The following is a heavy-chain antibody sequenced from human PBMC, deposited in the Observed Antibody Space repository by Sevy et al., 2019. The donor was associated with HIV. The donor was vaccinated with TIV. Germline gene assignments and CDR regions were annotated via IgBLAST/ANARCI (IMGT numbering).Heavy chain of an antibody. CDR1: GFTFSSYW. CDR2: INSDGSST. D-gene: IGHD6-13*01. V-gene: IGHV3-74*01. Sequence: GGSLRLSCAASGFTFSSYWMHWVRQAPGKGLVWVSRINSDGSSTSYADSVKGRFTISRDSAKNTLYLQMNSLRAEDTAVYYCARAIAATNIYYYYYMDVWGKGTTVTVSS. CDR3: ARAIAATNIYYYYYMDV. J-gene: IGHJ6*03.